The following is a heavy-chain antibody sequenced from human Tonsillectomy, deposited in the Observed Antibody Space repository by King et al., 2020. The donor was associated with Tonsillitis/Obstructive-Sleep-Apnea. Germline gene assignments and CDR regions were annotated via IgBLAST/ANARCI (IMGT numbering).Heavy chain of an antibody. CDR2: IDPSDSQT. Sequence: EVQLVQSGAEVREPGESLSISCKASGSRFTTYWISWVRQLPGKGLEWMGRIDPSDSQTNYSPSFQGHVTISSDNSITTAHLQWSSLKASDTAMYYCTRHPPSGYGNDYWGQGTLVTVSS. J-gene: IGHJ4*02. CDR3: TRHPPSGYGNDY. V-gene: IGHV5-10-1*01. CDR1: GSRFTTYW. D-gene: IGHD5-12*01.